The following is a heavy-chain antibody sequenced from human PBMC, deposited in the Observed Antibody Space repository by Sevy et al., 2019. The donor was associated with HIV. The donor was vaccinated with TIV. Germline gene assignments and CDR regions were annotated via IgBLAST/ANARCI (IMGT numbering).Heavy chain of an antibody. Sequence: GGSLRLSCAASGFTFSSYGMHWVRQAPGKGLEWVALIWYDGTNKYYSDSVKGRFTISRDNSKNTLYLQMNSLRAEDTAVYYCASGAYYYASPSQNFDYWGPGTLVTVSS. V-gene: IGHV3-33*01. CDR1: GFTFSSYG. CDR2: IWYDGTNK. J-gene: IGHJ4*02. CDR3: ASGAYYYASPSQNFDY. D-gene: IGHD3-10*01.